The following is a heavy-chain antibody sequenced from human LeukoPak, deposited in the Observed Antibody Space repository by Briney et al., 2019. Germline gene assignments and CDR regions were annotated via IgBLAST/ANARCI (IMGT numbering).Heavy chain of an antibody. CDR1: GGSFSGYY. J-gene: IGHJ4*02. CDR3: ARVGGDDSYCTNGVCYTPRYYFDY. Sequence: PSETLSLTCAAYGGSFSGYYWSWIRQPPGKGLEWIGEINHSGSTNYNPSLKSRVTISVDTSKNRFSLKLSSVTAADTAVYYCARVGGDDSYCTNGVCYTPRYYFDYWGQGTLVTVSS. V-gene: IGHV4-34*01. D-gene: IGHD2-8*01. CDR2: INHSGST.